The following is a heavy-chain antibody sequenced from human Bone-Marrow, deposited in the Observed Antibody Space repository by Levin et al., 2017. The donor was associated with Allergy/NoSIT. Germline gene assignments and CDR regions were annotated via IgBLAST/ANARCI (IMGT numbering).Heavy chain of an antibody. Sequence: GESLKISCAASGFPVNGDYMSWVRQAPGKGLEWVAVTHSGGNSYYADSVKGRFTISRDNSKNTVFLQMNSLKAEDTAVYFCARDKILQYWGQGTVVTVSS. V-gene: IGHV3-53*01. CDR1: GFPVNGDY. CDR2: THSGGNS. CDR3: ARDKILQY. J-gene: IGHJ4*02.